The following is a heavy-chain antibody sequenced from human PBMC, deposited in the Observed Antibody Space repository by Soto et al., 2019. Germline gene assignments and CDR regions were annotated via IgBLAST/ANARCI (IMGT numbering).Heavy chain of an antibody. Sequence: QLQLQESGPGLVKPSETLSLTCTVSGGSISSSSYYWGWIRQPPGKGLEWIGSIYYRGSTYYNPSLKSRVTISVDTSKNQFSLKLSSVTAADTAVYYCASVSGWYLAPVGYWGQGTLVTVSS. CDR1: GGSISSSSYY. V-gene: IGHV4-39*01. J-gene: IGHJ4*02. D-gene: IGHD6-19*01. CDR3: ASVSGWYLAPVGY. CDR2: IYYRGST.